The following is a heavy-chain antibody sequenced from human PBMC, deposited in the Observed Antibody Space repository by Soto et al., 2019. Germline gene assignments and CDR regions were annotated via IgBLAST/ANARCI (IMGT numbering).Heavy chain of an antibody. CDR3: VGSRTGALDY. CDR2: INPNVGGGT. CDR1: GFTFIGHY. J-gene: IGHJ4*02. D-gene: IGHD7-27*01. Sequence: QVQVVQSGAGVKKPGASVNLPCKASGFTFIGHYIHWVRQAPGQGLEWVGWINPNVGGGTVYAQKFQGRVTMTADTSTNIASMDLTSLRGDDTAVYYCVGSRTGALDYWGPGALVTVSS. V-gene: IGHV1-2*02.